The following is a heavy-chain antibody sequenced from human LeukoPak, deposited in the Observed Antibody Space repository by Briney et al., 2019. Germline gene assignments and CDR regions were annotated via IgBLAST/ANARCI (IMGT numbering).Heavy chain of an antibody. Sequence: SVKVSCKASGGTFSGYAISWVRQAPGQGLEWMGGIIPIFGTANYAQKFQGRVTITADESTSTAYMELSSLRSEDTAVYYCARGAQDTAMVTPLDYWGQGTLVTVSS. D-gene: IGHD5-18*01. J-gene: IGHJ4*02. CDR1: GGTFSGYA. CDR3: ARGAQDTAMVTPLDY. CDR2: IIPIFGTA. V-gene: IGHV1-69*13.